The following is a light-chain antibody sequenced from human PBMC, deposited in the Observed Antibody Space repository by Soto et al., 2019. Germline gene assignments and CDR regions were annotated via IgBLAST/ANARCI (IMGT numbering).Light chain of an antibody. J-gene: IGKJ1*01. CDR1: QSIGSW. CDR2: KAS. V-gene: IGKV1-5*03. Sequence: DIQMTQSPSTLSASVGDRVTITCRASQSIGSWLAWYQQRPGKAPKLLIYKASSLESGVPSRFSGGGSGTEFTLTISSLQPDAFATYYCQQYNSYWTFGQGTKVEIK. CDR3: QQYNSYWT.